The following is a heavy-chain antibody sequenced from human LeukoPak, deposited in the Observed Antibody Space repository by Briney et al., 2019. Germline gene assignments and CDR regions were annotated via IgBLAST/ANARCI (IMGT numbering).Heavy chain of an antibody. J-gene: IGHJ4*02. CDR3: ARTSRSSSIDD. V-gene: IGHV3-7*01. CDR1: GFTFSNYW. Sequence: GGSLRLSCAASGFTFSNYWMSWVRQAPRKGLEWVANINQGGSDKSYVDSVKGRFTISRDNAKNSLYLEMNSLRVEDTAMYYSARTSRSSSIDDWGQGTLVTVSS. CDR2: INQGGSDK. D-gene: IGHD2-15*01.